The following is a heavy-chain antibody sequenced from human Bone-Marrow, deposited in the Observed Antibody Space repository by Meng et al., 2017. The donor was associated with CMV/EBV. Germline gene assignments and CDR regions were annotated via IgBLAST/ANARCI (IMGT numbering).Heavy chain of an antibody. V-gene: IGHV3-74*01. CDR2: INSDGSST. CDR3: ARTNSGSFDY. Sequence: GESLKISCEASGFTFSSYWMHWVRQAPGKGLVWVSRINSDGSSTSYADSVKGRFTISRDNAKNTLYLQMNSLRAEDTAVYYCARTNSGSFDYWGQGTLVTVSS. J-gene: IGHJ4*02. CDR1: GFTFSSYW. D-gene: IGHD2/OR15-2a*01.